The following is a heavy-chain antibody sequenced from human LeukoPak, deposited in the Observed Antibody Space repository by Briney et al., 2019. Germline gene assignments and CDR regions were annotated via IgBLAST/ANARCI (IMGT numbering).Heavy chain of an antibody. CDR1: GYTFTGYY. V-gene: IGHV1-2*02. CDR3: ARDPGSYGTLDY. Sequence: ASVKVSCKASGYTFTGYYMHWVRQAPGQGLEWMGWINPNSGGTNYAQKFQGRVTMTRDTSVSTAYMELSRLRSDDTAVYYCARDPGSYGTLDYWGQGTLVTVSS. CDR2: INPNSGGT. D-gene: IGHD1-26*01. J-gene: IGHJ4*02.